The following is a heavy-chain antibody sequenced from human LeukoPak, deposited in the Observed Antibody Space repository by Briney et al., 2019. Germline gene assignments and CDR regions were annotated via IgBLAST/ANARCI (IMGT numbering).Heavy chain of an antibody. V-gene: IGHV3-7*03. J-gene: IGHJ4*02. CDR2: IKQDGSEK. CDR3: ARLLAIAVADLYYFDY. CDR1: GFTFSSYG. D-gene: IGHD6-19*01. Sequence: PGGSLRLSCVASGFTFSSYGMTWVRQAPGKGLEWVANIKQDGSEKYYVDSVKGRFTISRDNAKNSLYLQMNSLRAEDTAVYYCARLLAIAVADLYYFDYWGQGTLVTVSS.